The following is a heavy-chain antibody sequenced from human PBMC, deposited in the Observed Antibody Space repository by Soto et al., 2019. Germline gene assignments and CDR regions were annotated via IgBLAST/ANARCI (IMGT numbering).Heavy chain of an antibody. CDR2: ISPYSGNT. CDR3: AMVDNYVTPTPQDV. CDR1: GYIFVNYG. Sequence: QVQLVQSGDEVRKPGSSVKVSCKASGYIFVNYGIAWVRQAPGQGLGWMGWISPYSGNTHYASKVQGRLTMTTETSTSTADVDLGSLTAADTAVYYCAMVDNYVTPTPQDVWGQGTTVTVSS. V-gene: IGHV1-18*01. J-gene: IGHJ6*01. D-gene: IGHD3-16*01.